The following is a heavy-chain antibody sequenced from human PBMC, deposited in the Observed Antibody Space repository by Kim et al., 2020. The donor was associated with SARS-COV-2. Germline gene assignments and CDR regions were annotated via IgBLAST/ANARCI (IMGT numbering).Heavy chain of an antibody. J-gene: IGHJ4*02. CDR3: SPHRFSNWYQTYYFDY. D-gene: IGHD1-20*01. Sequence: SETLSLTCTVSGGSISSFGYYWGWIRQPPGKGLEWIGSADYSGNTYKNVSLKSPVSISVDTSRNQFSLNLSSVTAADTAVFYCSPHRFSNWYQTYYFDYWGQGRLVTVSA. CDR1: GGSISSFGYY. V-gene: IGHV4-39*01. CDR2: ADYSGNT.